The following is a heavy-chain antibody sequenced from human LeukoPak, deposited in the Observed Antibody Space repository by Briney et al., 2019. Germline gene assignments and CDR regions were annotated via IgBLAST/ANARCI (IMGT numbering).Heavy chain of an antibody. CDR2: IYYSGST. J-gene: IGHJ4*02. V-gene: IGHV4-39*07. CDR3: ARGLVAARRFDY. CDR1: GGSISSSSYY. D-gene: IGHD6-6*01. Sequence: PSETLSLTCTVSGGSISSSSYYWGWIRQPPGKGLEWIGSIYYSGSTYYNPSLKSRVTISVDTSKNQFSLKLSSVTAADTAVYYCARGLVAARRFDYWGQGTLVTVSS.